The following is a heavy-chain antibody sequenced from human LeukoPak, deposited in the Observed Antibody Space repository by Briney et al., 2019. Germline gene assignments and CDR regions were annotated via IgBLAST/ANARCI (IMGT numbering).Heavy chain of an antibody. Sequence: GGSLRLSCAASGFTFSSYAMHWVRQAPGKGLEWVAVISYDGSNKYYADSVKGRFTISRDNSKNTLYLQMNSLRAEDTAVYYCAREGVDIGHPYFDYWGQGTLVTVSS. CDR1: GFTFSSYA. CDR3: AREGVDIGHPYFDY. V-gene: IGHV3-30*04. CDR2: ISYDGSNK. J-gene: IGHJ4*02. D-gene: IGHD5-12*01.